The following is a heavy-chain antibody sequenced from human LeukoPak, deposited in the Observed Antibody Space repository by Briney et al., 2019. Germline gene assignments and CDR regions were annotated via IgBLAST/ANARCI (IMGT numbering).Heavy chain of an antibody. CDR1: GYTFTSYG. CDR2: IIPIFGTT. J-gene: IGHJ4*02. V-gene: IGHV1-69*06. Sequence: ASVKVSCKASGYTFTSYGISWVRQAPGQGLEWMGGIIPIFGTTNYARKFRGRVTLTADKSTRTAYMELSSLRSEDTAVYYCARGELPTVTTFTYFDYWGQGTLVTVSS. D-gene: IGHD4-17*01. CDR3: ARGELPTVTTFTYFDY.